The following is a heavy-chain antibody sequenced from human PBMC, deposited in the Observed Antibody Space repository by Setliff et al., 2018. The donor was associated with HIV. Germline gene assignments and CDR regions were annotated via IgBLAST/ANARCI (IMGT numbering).Heavy chain of an antibody. Sequence: TSETLSLTCAVYGGSFSGYYWSWIRQSPGKGLEWIGEINHTGSTNYIPSLKSRLTMSVDTSKNQFSLKLSSVTAADTAVYYCARTRGYCSATSCYALRGPDYWGQGTLVTVS. V-gene: IGHV4-34*01. CDR3: ARTRGYCSATSCYALRGPDY. CDR1: GGSFSGYY. D-gene: IGHD2-2*01. CDR2: INHTGST. J-gene: IGHJ4*02.